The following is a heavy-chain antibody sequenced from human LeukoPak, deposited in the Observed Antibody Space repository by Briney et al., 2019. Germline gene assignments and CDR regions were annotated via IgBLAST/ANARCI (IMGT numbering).Heavy chain of an antibody. J-gene: IGHJ4*02. CDR2: IYGGGST. CDR3: AKYQRQWLPKGGFDY. D-gene: IGHD6-19*01. Sequence: PGGSLRLSCAVSGFTVSSNYMSWVRQAPGKGLEWVSVIYGGGSTFYADSVKGRFTISRDNSKNTLYLQMDNLRAEDTAVYYCAKYQRQWLPKGGFDYWGQGTLVTVSS. CDR1: GFTVSSNY. V-gene: IGHV3-66*02.